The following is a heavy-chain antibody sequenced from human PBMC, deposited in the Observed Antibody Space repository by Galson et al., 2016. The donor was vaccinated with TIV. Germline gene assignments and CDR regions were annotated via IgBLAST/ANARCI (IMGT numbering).Heavy chain of an antibody. CDR3: ARALQDWWGSPDWFDP. CDR2: IIPILGLT. Sequence: SVKVSCKASGGTFSNYAVSWVRQAPGQGLEWMGRIIPILGLTNYPQKFQDRVTITADEPTTTAYMELSSLRSEDTAVYYCARALQDWWGSPDWFDPWGQGTLVTVSS. CDR1: GGTFSNYA. D-gene: IGHD2-21*01. J-gene: IGHJ5*02. V-gene: IGHV1-69*04.